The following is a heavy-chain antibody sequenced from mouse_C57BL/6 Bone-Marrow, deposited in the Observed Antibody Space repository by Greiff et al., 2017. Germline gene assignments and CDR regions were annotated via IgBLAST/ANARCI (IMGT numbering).Heavy chain of an antibody. CDR3: GRRGPYYGSSYGY. J-gene: IGHJ2*01. CDR2: IYPSDSDT. Sequence: VQLQQPGAELVRPGSSVKLSCKASGYTFTSYWLDWVKPRPGQGLEWIGNIYPSDSDTHYNQKFKDKATLTVDKSSSTAYMQLSSLTSEDSCVYYCGRRGPYYGSSYGYWGQGTTLTVSS. V-gene: IGHV1-61*01. D-gene: IGHD1-1*01. CDR1: GYTFTSYW.